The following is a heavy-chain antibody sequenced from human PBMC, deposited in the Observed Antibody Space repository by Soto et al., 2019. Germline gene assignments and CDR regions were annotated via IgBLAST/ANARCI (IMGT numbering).Heavy chain of an antibody. J-gene: IGHJ6*02. CDR2: ISTSSTYI. V-gene: IGHV3-21*01. Sequence: EVQLVESGGGLVKPGGSLRLSCAASGFTFSSYSMNWVRQAPGKGLEWVSSISTSSTYIYYADSLKGRFTISRDNAKNLLYLQMNSLKAEATAVYFWARGYGDYGGDFYYGMAVWGQGTTVTVSS. D-gene: IGHD4-17*01. CDR3: ARGYGDYGGDFYYGMAV. CDR1: GFTFSSYS.